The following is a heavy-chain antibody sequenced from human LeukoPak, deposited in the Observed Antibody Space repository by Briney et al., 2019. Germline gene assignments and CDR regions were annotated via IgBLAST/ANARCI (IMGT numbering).Heavy chain of an antibody. V-gene: IGHV3-7*01. D-gene: IGHD1-14*01. J-gene: IGHJ1*01. Sequence: GGSLRLSCVVSGFPFDNFWMTWVRQAPGKGPEWVANIRGDGTEKNYVDSVKGRFTISRDNAKNSFYLQMNSLRVEDTAAYYCATGHNGFWGQGTLVTVSP. CDR1: GFPFDNFW. CDR3: ATGHNGF. CDR2: IRGDGTEK.